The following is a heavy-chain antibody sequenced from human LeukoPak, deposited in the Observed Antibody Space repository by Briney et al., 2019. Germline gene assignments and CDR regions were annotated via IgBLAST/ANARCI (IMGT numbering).Heavy chain of an antibody. CDR1: GYTFTGYY. D-gene: IGHD3-10*01. Sequence: ASVKVSCKASGYTFTGYYMHWGRQAPGQGLEWMGWINPNSGGTNYAQKFQGRVTMTRDTSISTAYMELSRLRSDDTAVYYCARSLLWFGESYYFDYWGQGTLVTVSS. V-gene: IGHV1-2*02. CDR3: ARSLLWFGESYYFDY. CDR2: INPNSGGT. J-gene: IGHJ4*02.